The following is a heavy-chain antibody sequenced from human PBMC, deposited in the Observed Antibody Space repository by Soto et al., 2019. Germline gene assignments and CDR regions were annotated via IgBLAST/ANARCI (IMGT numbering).Heavy chain of an antibody. CDR3: ASDYNAYQRQHVFDI. D-gene: IGHD3-10*01. Sequence: QVQLVQSGAEVKKPGASVKVACKASGYSFNSYYMHWVRQAPGQGPEWMGVINPSGASTSYAQKFKGRVTMTRDTSTSTVYMELSSLRSEDTALYYWASDYNAYQRQHVFDIWGQGTLVTVSS. V-gene: IGHV1-46*02. CDR2: INPSGAST. J-gene: IGHJ3*02. CDR1: GYSFNSYY.